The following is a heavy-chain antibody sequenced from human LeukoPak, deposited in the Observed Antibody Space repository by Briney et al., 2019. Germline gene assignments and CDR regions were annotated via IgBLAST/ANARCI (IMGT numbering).Heavy chain of an antibody. CDR2: IWYDGSHQ. V-gene: IGHV3-33*01. J-gene: IGHJ6*03. Sequence: PGGSLRLSCAASGFTFNSYGTHWVRQAPGKGLEWVAVIWYDGSHQYYIDSVRGRFTISRDNSKNTLDLQMNSLRGEDTAVYYCARSAYYDLYYMDVWGKGTTVTVSS. CDR1: GFTFNSYG. CDR3: ARSAYYDLYYMDV.